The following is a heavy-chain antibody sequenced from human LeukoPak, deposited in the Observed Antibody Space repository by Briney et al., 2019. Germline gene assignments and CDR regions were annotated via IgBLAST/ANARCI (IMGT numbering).Heavy chain of an antibody. Sequence: ASVKVSCKVSGYTLIELSMHWVRQAPGKGLEWMAGFGPEDGETIYAQKFQGRVTMTEDTSTDAAYMELSSLRSEDTAIYYCATITTTTDYWGQGTLVAVSS. D-gene: IGHD1-14*01. V-gene: IGHV1-24*01. CDR2: FGPEDGET. CDR1: GYTLIELS. J-gene: IGHJ4*02. CDR3: ATITTTTDY.